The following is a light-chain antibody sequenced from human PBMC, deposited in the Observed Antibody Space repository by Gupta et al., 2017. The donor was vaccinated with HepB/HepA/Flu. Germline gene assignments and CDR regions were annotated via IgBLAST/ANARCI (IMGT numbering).Light chain of an antibody. Sequence: EIVLTQSPGTLSLSPGERATLSCRASQFVSSTYLAWYQQRPGQAPRLLMYGASSRATGIPDRFSGSGSGTDFSLTISRLEPADFAVYYCQQYGSSPFTFGHGSKVDI. J-gene: IGKJ3*01. V-gene: IGKV3-20*01. CDR1: QFVSSTY. CDR3: QQYGSSPFT. CDR2: GAS.